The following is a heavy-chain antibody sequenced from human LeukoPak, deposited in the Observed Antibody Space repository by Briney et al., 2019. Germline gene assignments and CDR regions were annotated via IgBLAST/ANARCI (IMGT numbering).Heavy chain of an antibody. CDR2: INHSGST. CDR1: GGSFSGYY. Sequence: PSETLSLTCAVYGGSFSGYYWSWIRQPPGKGLEWIGEINHSGSTNYNPSLKSRVTISVDTSKNQFSLKLSSVTAADTAVYYCARGERLVFLEKVNWFDPWGQGTLVTVSS. D-gene: IGHD3-3*01. J-gene: IGHJ5*02. CDR3: ARGERLVFLEKVNWFDP. V-gene: IGHV4-34*01.